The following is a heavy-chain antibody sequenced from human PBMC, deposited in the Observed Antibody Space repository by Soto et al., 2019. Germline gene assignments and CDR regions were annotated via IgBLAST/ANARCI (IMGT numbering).Heavy chain of an antibody. CDR3: VRRPKHYDFWSGYYVTWFDP. D-gene: IGHD3-3*01. CDR2: IYYSGST. V-gene: IGHV4-39*01. CDR1: GGSISSSSYD. J-gene: IGHJ5*02. Sequence: QLQLQESGPGLVKPSETLSLNCTVSGGSISSSSYDWGWIRQPPGKGLEWIGRIYYSGSTYYNPSLQSRVTISVDTSKNQFSLKLSSVTAADTAVYYCVRRPKHYDFWSGYYVTWFDPWGQGTLVTVSS.